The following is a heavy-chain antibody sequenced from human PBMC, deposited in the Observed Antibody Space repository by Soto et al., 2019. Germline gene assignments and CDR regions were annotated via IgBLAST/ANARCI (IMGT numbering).Heavy chain of an antibody. Sequence: SVKVSCNASGGTFSSYAISWVRQAPGQGLEWMGGIIPIFGTANYAQKFQGRVTITADESTSTAYMELSSLRSEDTAVYYCARVLRFLEWLYGMDVWGQGTTVTVSS. V-gene: IGHV1-69*13. CDR2: IIPIFGTA. CDR3: ARVLRFLEWLYGMDV. J-gene: IGHJ6*02. CDR1: GGTFSSYA. D-gene: IGHD3-3*01.